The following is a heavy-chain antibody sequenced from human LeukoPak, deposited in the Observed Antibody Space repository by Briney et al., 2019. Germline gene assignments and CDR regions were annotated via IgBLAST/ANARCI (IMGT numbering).Heavy chain of an antibody. CDR3: ARDIDCSSTSCYHRWFDP. J-gene: IGHJ5*02. Sequence: PSETLSLTCTVSGGSISSYYWSWIRQPAGKGLEWSGRIYTSGSTNYNPSLKSRVTMSVDTSKNQFSLKLSSVTAADTAVYYCARDIDCSSTSCYHRWFDPWGQGTLVTVSS. V-gene: IGHV4-4*07. D-gene: IGHD2-2*01. CDR1: GGSISSYY. CDR2: IYTSGST.